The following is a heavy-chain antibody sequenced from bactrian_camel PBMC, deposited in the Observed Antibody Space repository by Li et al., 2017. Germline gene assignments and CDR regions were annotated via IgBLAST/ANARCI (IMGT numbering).Heavy chain of an antibody. V-gene: IGHV3S53*01. CDR3: VAGLAIPVYGDSWRNARYFDL. D-gene: IGHD6*01. Sequence: HVQLVESGGGSVQTGGSLRLSCTALGYTYQLNCMGFYRQAPGKGREGVAAIDSEGNTSYTDSVKGRFTISRDGSKNAVYLEMTTLKSEDTAMYYCVAGLAIPVYGDSWRNARYFDLRGQGTQVTVS. CDR2: IDSEGNT. CDR1: GYTYQLNC. J-gene: IGHJ4*01.